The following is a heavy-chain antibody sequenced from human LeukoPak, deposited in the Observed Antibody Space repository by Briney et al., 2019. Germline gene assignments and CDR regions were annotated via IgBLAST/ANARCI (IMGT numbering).Heavy chain of an antibody. Sequence: SETLSLTCTVSGGSISSYYWSWIRQPPGKGLEWIGYIYYSGSTNYNPSLKSRVTISVDTSKNQFSLKLSSVTAADTAVYYCARDPLTGIDPWGQGTLVTVSS. CDR3: ARDPLTGIDP. J-gene: IGHJ5*02. V-gene: IGHV4-59*01. CDR1: GGSISSYY. D-gene: IGHD2-8*02. CDR2: IYYSGST.